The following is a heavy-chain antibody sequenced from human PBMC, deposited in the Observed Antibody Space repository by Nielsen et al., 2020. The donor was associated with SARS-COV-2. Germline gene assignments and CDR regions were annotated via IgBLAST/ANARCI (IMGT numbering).Heavy chain of an antibody. CDR2: VNPNSGGT. J-gene: IGHJ4*02. V-gene: IGHV1-2*04. CDR3: AREGVTGDPFDY. CDR1: GYTFTGYY. D-gene: IGHD7-27*01. Sequence: ASVKVSCKASGYTFTGYYMHWVRQAPGQGLEWMGWVNPNSGGTNYAQKFQGWVTMTRDTSISTAYMELSRLRSDDTAVYYCAREGVTGDPFDYWGQGTLVTVSS.